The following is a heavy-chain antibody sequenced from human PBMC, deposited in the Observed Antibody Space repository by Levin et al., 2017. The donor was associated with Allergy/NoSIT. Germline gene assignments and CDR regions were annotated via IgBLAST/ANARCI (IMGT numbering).Heavy chain of an antibody. CDR1: GDSGSGTFY. J-gene: IGHJ1*01. CDR2: IFSSGGT. CDR3: ATGGAATPDH. Sequence: SETLSLTCTVSGDSGSGTFYWTWIRQSPGRGLEWLGYIFSSGGTNYNPSLKSRATISLDSSKNRFFLTLTSVIPADTAVYYCATGGAATPDHWGQGPLVTVSS. D-gene: IGHD1-26*01. V-gene: IGHV4-61*01.